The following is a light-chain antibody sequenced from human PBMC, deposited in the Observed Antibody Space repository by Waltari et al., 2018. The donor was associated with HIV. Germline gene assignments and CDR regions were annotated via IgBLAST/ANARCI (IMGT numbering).Light chain of an antibody. V-gene: IGKV3-20*01. CDR1: QSVSSHS. Sequence: EIVLTPSPGTLSLSPGEGATLSCRPSQSVSSHSIPWYPQKPGQSPRLLIYGASSRATGVPDRFSGSGSGTDFTLTISRLEPEDFGVYCCRQYSDSPGTFGQGTKVEIK. CDR2: GAS. CDR3: RQYSDSPGT. J-gene: IGKJ1*01.